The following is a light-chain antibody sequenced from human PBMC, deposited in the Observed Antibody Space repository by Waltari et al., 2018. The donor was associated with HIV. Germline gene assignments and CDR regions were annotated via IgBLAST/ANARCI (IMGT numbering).Light chain of an antibody. CDR1: TDNIGHPG. CDR2: RNN. J-gene: IGLJ3*02. CDR3: LAWDTSLSGWV. Sequence: QAGLTQSPSVSTDLNPAATLPCKATTDNIGHPGSTWLQQPQGLPPKLLFYRNNDRPPGISDRFSASRSGDTASLTIGGLQPEDDADYYCLAWDTSLSGWVFGGGTHLSV. V-gene: IGLV10-54*04.